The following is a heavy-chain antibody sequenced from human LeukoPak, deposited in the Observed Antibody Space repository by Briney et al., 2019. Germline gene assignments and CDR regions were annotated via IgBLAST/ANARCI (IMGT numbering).Heavy chain of an antibody. Sequence: GGSLRLSCAASGFTFSSYAMTWVRQAPGKGLEWVSVISASGGSTFYADSVKGRFTISRDNSKNTLYLQMISLRAEDTAVYYCAKGGDQLLPIYYFDYWGQGTLVTVSS. J-gene: IGHJ4*02. V-gene: IGHV3-23*01. CDR3: AKGGDQLLPIYYFDY. CDR2: ISASGGST. D-gene: IGHD2-2*01. CDR1: GFTFSSYA.